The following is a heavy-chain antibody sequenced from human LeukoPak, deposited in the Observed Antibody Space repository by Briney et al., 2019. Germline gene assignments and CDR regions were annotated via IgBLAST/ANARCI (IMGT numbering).Heavy chain of an antibody. V-gene: IGHV3-13*01. CDR1: GFSFSSYD. CDR3: ARGSGPGVTTIDS. J-gene: IGHJ4*02. CDR2: FHADGET. Sequence: GGSLRLSCATSGFSFSSYDMHWVRQATGKGLEWVSAFHADGETFYSNSVRGRFTISRDNAKNSLNLHMNSLGVGGTAVYHCARGSGPGVTTIDSWGQGTLVTVSS. D-gene: IGHD4-17*01.